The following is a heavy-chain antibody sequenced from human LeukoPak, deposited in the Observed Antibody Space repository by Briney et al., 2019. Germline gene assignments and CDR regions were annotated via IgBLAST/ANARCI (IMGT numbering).Heavy chain of an antibody. V-gene: IGHV3-74*01. CDR1: GFTFNSYW. Sequence: PGGSLRLSCAASGFTFNSYWMHWVRQAPGKGLVWVSRVNSDGSSTSYADSVKGRFTISRDNAKNTLYLQMNSLRAEDTAVYYCARETGKRGMDVWGQGTTVTVSS. J-gene: IGHJ6*02. CDR2: VNSDGSST. CDR3: ARETGKRGMDV. D-gene: IGHD1-1*01.